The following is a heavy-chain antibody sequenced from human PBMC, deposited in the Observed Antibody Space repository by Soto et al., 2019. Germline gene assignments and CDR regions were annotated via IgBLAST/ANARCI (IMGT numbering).Heavy chain of an antibody. V-gene: IGHV1-69*02. CDR3: ANSPIAGSAASSYYGMDG. Sequence: QVQLVQSGTEVKKPGSSVKVSCKASGGSFSSYIVTWVRQAPGQGLEWMGRIIPVLGVEYYAEKFQGRVTVTADKSTSTAYMELSSLRSEDTALYYCANSPIAGSAASSYYGMDGWGQGTRVTVSS. CDR1: GGSFSSYI. D-gene: IGHD2-21*01. J-gene: IGHJ6*02. CDR2: IIPVLGVE.